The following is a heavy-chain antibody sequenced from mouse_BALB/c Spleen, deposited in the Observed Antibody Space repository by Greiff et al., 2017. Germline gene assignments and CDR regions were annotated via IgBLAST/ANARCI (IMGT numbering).Heavy chain of an antibody. CDR2: IDPENGDT. CDR3: NEGGYGNYADY. Sequence: VHVKQSGAELVRSGASVKLSCTASGFNIKDYYMHWVKQRPEQGLEWIGWIDPENGDTEYAPKFQGKATMTADTSSNTAYLQLSSLTSEDTAVYYCNEGGYGNYADYWGQGTTLTVSS. D-gene: IGHD2-10*02. J-gene: IGHJ2*01. V-gene: IGHV14-4*02. CDR1: GFNIKDYY.